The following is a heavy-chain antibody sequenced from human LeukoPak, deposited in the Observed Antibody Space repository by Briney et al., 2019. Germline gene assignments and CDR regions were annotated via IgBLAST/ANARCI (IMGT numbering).Heavy chain of an antibody. CDR3: ARVLDDYGDYVRRRSGYYPDY. J-gene: IGHJ4*02. Sequence: PSETLSLACAVYGGSFSGYYWSWIRQPPGKGLEWIGEINHSGSTNYNPSLKSRVTISVDTSKNQFSLKLSSVTAADTAVYYCARVLDDYGDYVRRRSGYYPDYWGQGTLVTVSS. CDR1: GGSFSGYY. D-gene: IGHD4-17*01. V-gene: IGHV4-34*01. CDR2: INHSGST.